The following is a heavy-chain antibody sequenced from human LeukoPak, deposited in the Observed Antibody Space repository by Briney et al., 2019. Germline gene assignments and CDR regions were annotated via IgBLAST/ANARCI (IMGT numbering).Heavy chain of an antibody. CDR3: ARVPPPDNDYGDYFFYFDY. CDR1: GGTFSSYA. D-gene: IGHD4-17*01. CDR2: IIPIFGTA. V-gene: IGHV1-69*06. Sequence: SVKVSCKASGGTFSSYAISWVRQAPGQGLEWMGGIIPIFGTANYAQKFQGRVTITADKSTSTAYMELSSLRSEDTAVYYCARVPPPDNDYGDYFFYFDYWGQGTLVTVSS. J-gene: IGHJ4*02.